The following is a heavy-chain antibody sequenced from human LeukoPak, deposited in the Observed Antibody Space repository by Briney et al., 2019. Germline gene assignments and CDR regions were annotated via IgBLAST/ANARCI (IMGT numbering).Heavy chain of an antibody. D-gene: IGHD3-22*01. V-gene: IGHV1-18*01. CDR2: ISAYNGNT. Sequence: ASVKVSCKASDYTFTSYGISWVRQAPGQGLEWMGWISAYNGNTNYAQQLQGRVTMTTDTSTSTAYMELRSLRSDDTAVYYCAREGHYDSSVLIDYWAREPWSPSPQ. CDR3: AREGHYDSSVLIDY. J-gene: IGHJ4*02. CDR1: DYTFTSYG.